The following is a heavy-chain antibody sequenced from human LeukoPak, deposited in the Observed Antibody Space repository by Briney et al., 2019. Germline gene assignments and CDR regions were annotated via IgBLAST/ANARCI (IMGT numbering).Heavy chain of an antibody. D-gene: IGHD2-2*01. V-gene: IGHV3-23*01. CDR2: ISGSGGST. Sequence: GGSLRLSCAASGFTFFSYGMSWVRQAPGKGLEWVSGISGSGGSTYYADSVKGRFTISRDNAKNSLYLQMNSLRAEDTAVYHCATGRSCTTCYLPDYWGQGTLVTVSS. J-gene: IGHJ4*02. CDR1: GFTFFSYG. CDR3: ATGRSCTTCYLPDY.